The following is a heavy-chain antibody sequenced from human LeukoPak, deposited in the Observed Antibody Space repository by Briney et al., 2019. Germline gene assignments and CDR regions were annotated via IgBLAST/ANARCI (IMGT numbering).Heavy chain of an antibody. Sequence: ASVKVSCKASVYTFTSYYIDWMRQAPGQGLEWMGIINPSGGSTSYAQKFQGRVTMTRDTSTSTVYMGLSSLRSEDTAVYYCARDYKSSMNIVDQDYYWGQGTLVTVSS. CDR3: ARDYKSSMNIVDQDYY. CDR1: VYTFTSYY. D-gene: IGHD2/OR15-2a*01. CDR2: INPSGGST. J-gene: IGHJ4*02. V-gene: IGHV1-46*01.